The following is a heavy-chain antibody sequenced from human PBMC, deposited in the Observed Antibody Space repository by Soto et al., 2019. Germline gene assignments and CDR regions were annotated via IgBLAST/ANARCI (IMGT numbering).Heavy chain of an antibody. CDR1: GGSGATSDYS. D-gene: IGHD6-13*01. J-gene: IGHJ3*01. Sequence: SETLSLTCTVSGGSGATSDYSWGWIRQPPGKGLEWIGSVYYSGSTHYNPSLESRVTLSVDTSKNQFSLKLNSVTAADTAVYYCARQWGNWYWAFNVWGQGTMVTVS. CDR3: ARQWGNWYWAFNV. CDR2: VYYSGST. V-gene: IGHV4-39*01.